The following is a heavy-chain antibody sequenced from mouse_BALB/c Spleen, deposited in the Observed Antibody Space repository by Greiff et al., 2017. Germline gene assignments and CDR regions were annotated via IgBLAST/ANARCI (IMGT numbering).Heavy chain of an antibody. D-gene: IGHD3-1*01. J-gene: IGHJ4*01. V-gene: IGHV5-9-4*01. CDR3: ATRATRAMDY. CDR1: GFTFSSYA. CDR2: ISSGGSYT. Sequence: DAKLVESGGGLVKPGGSLKLSCAASGFTFSSYAMSWVRQSPEKRLEWVAEISSGGSYTYYPDTVTGRFTISRDNAKNTLYLEMSSLRSEDTAMYYCATRATRAMDYWGQGTSVTVSS.